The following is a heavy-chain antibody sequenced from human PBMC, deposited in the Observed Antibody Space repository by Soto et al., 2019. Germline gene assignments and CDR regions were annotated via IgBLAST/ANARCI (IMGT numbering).Heavy chain of an antibody. D-gene: IGHD5-12*01. CDR1: AYTFSDYY. CDR3: ARSRGYSRYEGWFDP. CDR2: INPNTGGT. J-gene: IGHJ5*02. Sequence: QVQMVQSGAEVKNPGASVRVSCKASAYTFSDYYIHWVRQAPGQGLEWMGWINPNTGGTNSPQTFQGRVTMTRDTSISTAYMELSRLTSDDTAFYYCARSRGYSRYEGWFDPWGQGTLVIVSS. V-gene: IGHV1-2*02.